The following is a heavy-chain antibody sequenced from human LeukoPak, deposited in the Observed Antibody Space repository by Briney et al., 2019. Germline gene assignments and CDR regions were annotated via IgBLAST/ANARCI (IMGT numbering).Heavy chain of an antibody. Sequence: PGGSLRLSCAASGFTFSSYAMSWVRQAPGKGLEWVAVISDDGSSKYYADSVKGRFTISRDNSKNTLSLQMNNLRDEDTAVYYCAKDLSPAAAWGQGTLVTVSS. V-gene: IGHV3-30*04. J-gene: IGHJ5*02. D-gene: IGHD6-25*01. CDR3: AKDLSPAAA. CDR1: GFTFSSYA. CDR2: ISDDGSSK.